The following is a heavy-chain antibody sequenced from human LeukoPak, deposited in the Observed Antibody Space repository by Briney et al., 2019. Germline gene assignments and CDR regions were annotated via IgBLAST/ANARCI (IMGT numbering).Heavy chain of an antibody. V-gene: IGHV1-2*02. CDR3: ARDGYCSSTSCYFDFDY. Sequence: ASVKVPCKASGYTFTSYDINWVRQATGQGLEWMGWINPNSGGTNYAQKFQGRVTMTRDTSISTAYMELSRLRSDDTAVYYCARDGYCSSTSCYFDFDYWGQGTLVTVSS. D-gene: IGHD2-2*03. CDR1: GYTFTSYD. CDR2: INPNSGGT. J-gene: IGHJ4*02.